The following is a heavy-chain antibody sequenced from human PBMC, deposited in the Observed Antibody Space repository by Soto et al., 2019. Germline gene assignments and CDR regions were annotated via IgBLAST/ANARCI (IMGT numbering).Heavy chain of an antibody. D-gene: IGHD6-13*01. CDR2: IGTAGDT. CDR1: GFTFSSYD. V-gene: IGHV3-13*01. Sequence: GGSLRLSCAASGFTFSSYDMHWVRQATGKGLEWVSAIGTAGDTYYPGSVKGRFTISRENAKNSLYLQMNSLRAGDTAVYYCARDGVAAAGFYWGQGTLVTVSS. J-gene: IGHJ4*02. CDR3: ARDGVAAAGFY.